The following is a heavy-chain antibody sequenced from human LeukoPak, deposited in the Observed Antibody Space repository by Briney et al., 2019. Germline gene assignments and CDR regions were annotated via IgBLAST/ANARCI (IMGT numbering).Heavy chain of an antibody. V-gene: IGHV3-30*04. CDR1: GFTFSSYA. CDR3: ARVAHYYGSGSYYPPLQY. J-gene: IGHJ4*02. D-gene: IGHD3-10*01. CDR2: ISYDGSNK. Sequence: GGSLRLSCAASGFTFSSYAMHWVRQAPGKGLEWVAVISYDGSNKYYADSVKGRFTISRDNSKNTLYLQMNSLRAEDTAVYYCARVAHYYGSGSYYPPLQYWGQGTLVTVSS.